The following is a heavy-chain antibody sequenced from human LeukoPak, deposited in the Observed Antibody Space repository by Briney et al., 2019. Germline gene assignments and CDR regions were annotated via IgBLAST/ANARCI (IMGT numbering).Heavy chain of an antibody. Sequence: PGGSLRLSCAASEFTFSDYYMSWIRQAPGKGLEWVSFISATGSSTYYADSVKGRFTISRDNSKNTLFLEMNSLRVEDTAVYYCAKGRGFRVWDPWDNWGQGTLITVSS. D-gene: IGHD3-16*01. CDR3: AKGRGFRVWDPWDN. J-gene: IGHJ4*02. V-gene: IGHV3-23*01. CDR1: EFTFSDYY. CDR2: ISATGSST.